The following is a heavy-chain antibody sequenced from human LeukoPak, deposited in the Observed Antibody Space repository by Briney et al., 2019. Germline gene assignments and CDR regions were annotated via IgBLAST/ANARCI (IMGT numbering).Heavy chain of an antibody. Sequence: SETLSLTCTVSGGSISTYYWTWIRQPPGKGLEWIGYIYYSGSTNSNPSLKSRVTMSVDTSKNQFSLTLSSVTAADTAVYYCARDSKYYGMDVWGQGTTVAVS. CDR3: ARDSKYYGMDV. J-gene: IGHJ6*02. CDR2: IYYSGST. V-gene: IGHV4-59*01. D-gene: IGHD2-2*01. CDR1: GGSISTYY.